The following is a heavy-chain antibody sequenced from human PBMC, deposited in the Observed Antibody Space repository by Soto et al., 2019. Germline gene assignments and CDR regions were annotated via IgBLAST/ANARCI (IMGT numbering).Heavy chain of an antibody. CDR3: ARHLGYCSGGSCYQNWFDP. V-gene: IGHV4-59*08. Sequence: QSQTLSLTCTVSGGSISSYYWSWIRQPPGKGLEWIGYIYYSGSTNYNPSLKSRVTISVDTSKNQFSLKLSSVTAADTAVYYCARHLGYCSGGSCYQNWFDPWGQGTLVTVSS. CDR1: GGSISSYY. J-gene: IGHJ5*02. D-gene: IGHD2-15*01. CDR2: IYYSGST.